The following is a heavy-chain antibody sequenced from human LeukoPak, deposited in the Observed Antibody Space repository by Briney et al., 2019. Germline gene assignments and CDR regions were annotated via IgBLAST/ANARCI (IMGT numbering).Heavy chain of an antibody. J-gene: IGHJ3*02. D-gene: IGHD3-9*01. CDR1: GYTFTGYY. CDR3: ARDRVYYDILTGYYPDAFDI. V-gene: IGHV1-2*02. CDR2: INPNSGGT. Sequence: ASVKVSCKASGYTFTGYYMHWVRQAPGQGLECMGWINPNSGGTNYAQKFQGRVTMTRDTSISTAYMELSRLRSDDTAVYYCARDRVYYDILTGYYPDAFDIWGQGTMVTVSS.